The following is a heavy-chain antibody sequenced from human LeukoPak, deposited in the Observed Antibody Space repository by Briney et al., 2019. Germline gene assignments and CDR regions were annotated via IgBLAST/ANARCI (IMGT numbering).Heavy chain of an antibody. J-gene: IGHJ4*02. V-gene: IGHV3-33*01. D-gene: IGHD5/OR15-5a*01. Sequence: GGSLRLSCAASGFTFSNYGMHWVRQAPGKGLEWVAVIWFDGSNKYYADSVKGRFTISKDNSKNTLYLQMNSLRAEDTAVYYCARDRGVSYFDYWGQGTLVTVSS. CDR3: ARDRGVSYFDY. CDR2: IWFDGSNK. CDR1: GFTFSNYG.